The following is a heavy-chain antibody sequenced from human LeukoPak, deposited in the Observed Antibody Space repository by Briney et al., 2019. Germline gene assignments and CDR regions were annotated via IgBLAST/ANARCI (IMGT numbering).Heavy chain of an antibody. V-gene: IGHV3-30-3*01. Sequence: PGGSLRLSCAASGFTFSSYAMHWVRQAPGKGLEWVAVISYDGSNKYYADSVKGRFTISRDNSKNTLYLQMNSLRAEDTAVYYCARTSYYYDSSGYYPRYYYYGMDVWGQGTTVTVSS. D-gene: IGHD3-22*01. J-gene: IGHJ6*02. CDR1: GFTFSSYA. CDR2: ISYDGSNK. CDR3: ARTSYYYDSSGYYPRYYYYGMDV.